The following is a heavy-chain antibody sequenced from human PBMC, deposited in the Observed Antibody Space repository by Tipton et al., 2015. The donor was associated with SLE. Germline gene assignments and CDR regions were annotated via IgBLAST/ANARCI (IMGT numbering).Heavy chain of an antibody. V-gene: IGHV4-61*08. CDR1: GGSISSGGYY. CDR2: IYYSGST. D-gene: IGHD3-3*01. CDR3: AREYYDFWSGSSGAFDI. J-gene: IGHJ3*02. Sequence: TLSLTCTVSGGSISSGGYYWSWIRQHPGKGLEWIGYIYYSGSTNYNPSLKSRVTISVDTSKNQFSLKLSSVTAADTAVYYCAREYYDFWSGSSGAFDIWGQGTMVTVSS.